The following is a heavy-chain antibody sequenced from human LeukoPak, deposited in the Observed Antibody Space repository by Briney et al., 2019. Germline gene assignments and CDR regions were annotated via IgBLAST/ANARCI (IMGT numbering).Heavy chain of an antibody. J-gene: IGHJ4*02. CDR3: AKGIDNRGNPFDY. D-gene: IGHD2/OR15-2a*01. V-gene: IGHV3-23*01. CDR2: ISNTGGST. Sequence: SEISNTGGSTYYGDSVQGRFTISRDNSENTLYLQMDSLRAEDTAIYYCAKGIDNRGNPFDYWGQGTLVTVST.